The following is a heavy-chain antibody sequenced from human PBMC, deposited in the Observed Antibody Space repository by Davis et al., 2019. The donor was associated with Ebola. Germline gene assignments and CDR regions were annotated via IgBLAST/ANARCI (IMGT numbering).Heavy chain of an antibody. CDR1: GGSISSSNW. V-gene: IGHV4-4*02. CDR2: INHSGST. CDR3: AREGYGSGGDY. D-gene: IGHD3-10*01. J-gene: IGHJ4*02. Sequence: SETLSLTCAVSGGSISSSNWWSWVRQPPGKGLEWIGEINHSGSTNYNPSLKSRVTISVDTSKNQFSLKLSSVTAADTAVYYCAREGYGSGGDYWGQGTLVTVSS.